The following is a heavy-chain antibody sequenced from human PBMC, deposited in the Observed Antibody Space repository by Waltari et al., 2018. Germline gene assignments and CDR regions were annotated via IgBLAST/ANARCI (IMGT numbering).Heavy chain of an antibody. J-gene: IGHJ5*02. Sequence: QVQLVQSGAEVKKPGSSVKVSCKTAGYMLTGYGISWMRQAPGQGLEWMGWISAYNGNTSYAQKLQGRVTLTTDTSTSTAYMELRSLRSDDTAVYYCARSRLVLRGWFDPWGQGTLVTVSS. CDR2: ISAYNGNT. V-gene: IGHV1-18*01. CDR3: ARSRLVLRGWFDP. D-gene: IGHD3-10*01. CDR1: GYMLTGYG.